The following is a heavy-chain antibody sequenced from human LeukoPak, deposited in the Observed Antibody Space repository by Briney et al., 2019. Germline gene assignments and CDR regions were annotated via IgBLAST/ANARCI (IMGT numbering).Heavy chain of an antibody. CDR2: IYYSGST. CDR3: AWTTIAVADEKGRHYYGMDV. V-gene: IGHV4-59*01. CDR1: GGSISSYY. D-gene: IGHD6-19*01. Sequence: SETLSLTCTVSGGSISSYYWSWIRQPPGKGLEWIGYIYYSGSTNYNPSLKSRVTISVDTSKNQFSLKLSSVTAADTAVYYCAWTTIAVADEKGRHYYGMDVWGQGTTVTVSS. J-gene: IGHJ6*02.